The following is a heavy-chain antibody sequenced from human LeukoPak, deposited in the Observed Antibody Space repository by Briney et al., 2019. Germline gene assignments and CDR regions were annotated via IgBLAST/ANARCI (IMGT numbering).Heavy chain of an antibody. D-gene: IGHD1-26*01. J-gene: IGHJ4*02. V-gene: IGHV3-7*01. Sequence: GESLKISCEASGFTFSSYWMSWVRQAPGKGLEWVANIRDDGGEIYYVDSVKGRFTISRDNAKSSLFLQMNSLRAEDAAVYYWARDKPRGSYYGSIFDSWSQGTLVTVSS. CDR1: GFTFSSYW. CDR3: ARDKPRGSYYGSIFDS. CDR2: IRDDGGEI.